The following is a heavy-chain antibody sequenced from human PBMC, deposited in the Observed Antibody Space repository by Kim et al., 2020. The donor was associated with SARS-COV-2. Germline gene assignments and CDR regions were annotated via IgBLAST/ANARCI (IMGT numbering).Heavy chain of an antibody. CDR3: TTDDTRWPH. CDR2: IKSNTDGVAA. V-gene: IGHV3-15*05. CDR1: GLTFSGAW. D-gene: IGHD4-17*01. J-gene: IGHJ4*02. Sequence: GGSLRLSCAVSGLTFSGAWLSWVRQPPGKGLEWVCRIKSNTDGVAADDAEPGQGRFTISRDESRNTLHLHLNSLKIEDTADYECTTDDTRWPHWGQGTL.